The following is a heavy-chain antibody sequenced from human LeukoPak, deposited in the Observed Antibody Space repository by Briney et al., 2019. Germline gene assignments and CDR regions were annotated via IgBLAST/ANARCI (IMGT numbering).Heavy chain of an antibody. J-gene: IGHJ4*02. CDR3: ARGTRIHDYGDYGADY. CDR2: MNPNSGNT. D-gene: IGHD4-17*01. CDR1: GYTFTSYD. V-gene: IGHV1-8*01. Sequence: GASVKVSCKASGYTFTSYDINWVRQATGQGLEWMGWMNPNSGNTGYAQKFQGRVTMTRNTSISTAYMELSSLRSEDTAVYYCARGTRIHDYGDYGADYRGQGTLVTVSS.